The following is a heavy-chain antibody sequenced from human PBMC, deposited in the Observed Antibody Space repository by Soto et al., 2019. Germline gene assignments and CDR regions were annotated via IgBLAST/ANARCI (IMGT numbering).Heavy chain of an antibody. CDR3: VKDLYNYIFDS. J-gene: IGHJ4*02. Sequence: EVQLLESGGDLVQPGGSLRLSCAVSGFSLTTYAMTWVRQAPGEGLEWGANITGGTGATYYGASVKGRFTVSRDKSKITLYLPMNSLRVDDTAIYYCVKDLYNYIFDSWGQGTLVTVSS. CDR1: GFSLTTYA. V-gene: IGHV3-23*01. D-gene: IGHD1-1*01. CDR2: ITGGTGAT.